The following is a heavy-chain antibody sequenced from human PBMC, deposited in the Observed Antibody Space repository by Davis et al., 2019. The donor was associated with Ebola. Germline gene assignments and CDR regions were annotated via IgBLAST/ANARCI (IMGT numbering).Heavy chain of an antibody. D-gene: IGHD6-19*01. V-gene: IGHV3-7*03. CDR1: GFTFSRHW. Sequence: GGSLRLSCAASGFTFSRHWMTWVRQTPGKGLEWVANIKQDGSEKYYVDSVKGRFTISRDNAKNSLYLQMNSLRAEDTALYYCAKDMDSSGSIVDYWGQGTLVTVSS. CDR2: IKQDGSEK. CDR3: AKDMDSSGSIVDY. J-gene: IGHJ4*02.